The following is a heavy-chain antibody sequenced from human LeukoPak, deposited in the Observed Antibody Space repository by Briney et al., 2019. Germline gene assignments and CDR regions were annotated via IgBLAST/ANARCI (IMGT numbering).Heavy chain of an antibody. CDR1: GGSFSGYY. Sequence: SETLSLTCAVYGGSFSGYYWSWIRQPPGKGLEWIGEINHSGSTNYNPSLKSRVTISVDTSKNQFSLKLSSVTAADTAVYYCARGQDIVVVPAAIRYNRFDPWGQGTLVTVSS. CDR2: INHSGST. V-gene: IGHV4-34*01. J-gene: IGHJ5*02. CDR3: ARGQDIVVVPAAIRYNRFDP. D-gene: IGHD2-2*01.